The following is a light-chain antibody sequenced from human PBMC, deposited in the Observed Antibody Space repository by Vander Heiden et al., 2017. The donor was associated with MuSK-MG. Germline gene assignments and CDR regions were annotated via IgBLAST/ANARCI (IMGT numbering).Light chain of an antibody. CDR3: QQYNSPLVT. CDR2: DAS. Sequence: DIRMTQSPSTLSASVGDRVTITCRASQSINNWLAWYQQKPGKAPKVLIYDASILQSGVPSRFTGSGSGTEFTLTISSLQPDDFATYYCQQYNSPLVTFGGGTKVEIK. J-gene: IGKJ4*01. CDR1: QSINNW. V-gene: IGKV1-5*01.